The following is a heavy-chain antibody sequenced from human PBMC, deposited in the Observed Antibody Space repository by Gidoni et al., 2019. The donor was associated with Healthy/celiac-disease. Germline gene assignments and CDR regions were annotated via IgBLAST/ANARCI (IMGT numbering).Heavy chain of an antibody. CDR3: AKGSSGYSSSWERFDY. CDR1: GFTLDDDT. V-gene: IGHV3-43*01. D-gene: IGHD6-13*01. Sequence: EVQLVESGGVVVQPGGSLRLSCAASGFTLDDDTMHWVRQAPGKGLELVSLISWDGGSTYYADSVKGRFTISRDNSKNSLYLQMNSLRTEDTALYYCAKGSSGYSSSWERFDYWGQGTLVTVSS. J-gene: IGHJ4*02. CDR2: ISWDGGST.